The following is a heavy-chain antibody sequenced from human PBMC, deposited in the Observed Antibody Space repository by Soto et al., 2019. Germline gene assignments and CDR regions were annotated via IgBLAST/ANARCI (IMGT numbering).Heavy chain of an antibody. CDR3: ARVEVGAAAVLTHFDY. Sequence: SETLSLTCTVSGGSISSGGYYWSWIRQHPGKGLEWIGYIYYSGSTYYNPSLKSRVTISVDTSKNQFSLKLSSVTAADTAVYYCARVEVGAAAVLTHFDYWGQGTLVTVSS. V-gene: IGHV4-31*03. CDR1: GGSISSGGYY. J-gene: IGHJ4*02. D-gene: IGHD6-13*01. CDR2: IYYSGST.